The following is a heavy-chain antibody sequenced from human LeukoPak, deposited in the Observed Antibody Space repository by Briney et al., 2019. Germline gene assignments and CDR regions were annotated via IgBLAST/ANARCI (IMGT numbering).Heavy chain of an antibody. CDR1: GFTFSSYA. D-gene: IGHD2-2*01. J-gene: IGHJ4*02. Sequence: GGSLRLSCAASGFTFSSYAMTWVRQAPGKGLDWVSAISDSGSATDYADSVKGRFTISRDNSKSTLYLQLNSLRAEDTAVYYCASPVYCSTSGCRDYWGQGTLVTASS. CDR2: ISDSGSAT. CDR3: ASPVYCSTSGCRDY. V-gene: IGHV3-23*01.